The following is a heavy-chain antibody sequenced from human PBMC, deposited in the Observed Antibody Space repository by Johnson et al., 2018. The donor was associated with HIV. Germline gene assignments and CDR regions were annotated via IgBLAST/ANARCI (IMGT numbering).Heavy chain of an antibody. Sequence: VQLVESGGGLVQPGGSLRLSCAASGFTFSDYYMSWIRQAPGKGLEYVSAISSNGGSTYYANSVKGRFTISRDNSKNTLYLQMGSLRAEDMAVYYCARAEWNRGLRAFGGAFDIWGQGTMVTVSS. CDR1: GFTFSDYY. D-gene: IGHD5-12*01. CDR2: ISSNGGST. CDR3: ARAEWNRGLRAFGGAFDI. V-gene: IGHV3-64*01. J-gene: IGHJ3*02.